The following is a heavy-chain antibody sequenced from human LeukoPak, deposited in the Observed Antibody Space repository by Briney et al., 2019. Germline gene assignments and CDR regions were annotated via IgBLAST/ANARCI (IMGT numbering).Heavy chain of an antibody. CDR1: GGSFSGYY. CDR3: AQTWGWFDP. CDR2: INHSGST. V-gene: IGHV4-34*01. Sequence: SETLSLTCAVYGGSFSGYYWGWIRQPPGKGLEWIGEINHSGSTNYNPSLKSRVTISVDTSKNQFSLKLSSVTAADTAVYYCAQTWGWFDPWGQGTLVTVSS. J-gene: IGHJ5*02. D-gene: IGHD3-16*01.